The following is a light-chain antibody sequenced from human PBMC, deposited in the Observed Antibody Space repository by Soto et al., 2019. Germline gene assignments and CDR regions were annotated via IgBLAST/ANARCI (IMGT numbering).Light chain of an antibody. J-gene: IGKJ5*01. CDR1: QSISSY. V-gene: IGKV1-39*01. Sequence: EIQMTQSPSSLSASVGDRVTITCRVSQSISSYLNWYQQKPGKAPKLLIYAASSLQSGVPSRFSGSGSGTDFTLTISSLQPEDFATYYCQQSYSTPRTFGQGTRLEIK. CDR2: AAS. CDR3: QQSYSTPRT.